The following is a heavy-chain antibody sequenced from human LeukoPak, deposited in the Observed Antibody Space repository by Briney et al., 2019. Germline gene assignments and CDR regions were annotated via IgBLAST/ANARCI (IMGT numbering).Heavy chain of an antibody. CDR2: ISAYNGNT. Sequence: ASVKVSCKASGYTFTSYGISWVRQAPGQGLEWMGWISAYNGNTNYAQKLHGRVTMTTDTSTSTAYMELRSLRSDDTAVYYCARINIVVVPAATGAGHDAFDIWGQGTMVTVSS. CDR1: GYTFTSYG. D-gene: IGHD2-2*01. V-gene: IGHV1-18*01. CDR3: ARINIVVVPAATGAGHDAFDI. J-gene: IGHJ3*02.